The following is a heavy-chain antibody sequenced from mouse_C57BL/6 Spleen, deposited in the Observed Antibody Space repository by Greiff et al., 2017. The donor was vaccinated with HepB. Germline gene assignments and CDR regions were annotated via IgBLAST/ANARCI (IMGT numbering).Heavy chain of an antibody. CDR1: GYTFTSYW. CDR3: ARREKGNYFDY. CDR2: IDPSDSET. J-gene: IGHJ2*01. Sequence: QVQLQQPGAELVRPGSSVKLSCKASGYTFTSYWMHWVKQRPIQGLEWIGNIDPSDSETHYNQKFKDKATLTVDKSSSTAYMQLSSLTCEDSAVYYCARREKGNYFDYWGQGTTLTVSS. V-gene: IGHV1-52*01.